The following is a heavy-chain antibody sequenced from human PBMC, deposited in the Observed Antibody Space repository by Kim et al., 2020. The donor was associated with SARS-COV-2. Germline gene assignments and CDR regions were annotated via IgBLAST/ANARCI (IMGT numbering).Heavy chain of an antibody. CDR1: GHAFTGYY. J-gene: IGHJ4*02. V-gene: IGHV1-2*06. CDR3: AATGDH. CDR2: INPDTGGP. Sequence: ASVKVSCKASGHAFTGYYIYWVRQAPGQGLEWMGRINPDTGGPKYAQKFQDRVTMTRDTSTNTVYLELNSLRSDDTALYYCAATGDHWGQGTLVTVSS.